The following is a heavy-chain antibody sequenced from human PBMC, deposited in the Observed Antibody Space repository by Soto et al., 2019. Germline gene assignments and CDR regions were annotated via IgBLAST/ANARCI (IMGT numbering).Heavy chain of an antibody. J-gene: IGHJ6*02. CDR3: ARSATIASNFGVVSARYYYYGMDV. Sequence: TLSLTCAISGDSVSSNSAAWNWIRQSPSRGLEWLGRTYYRSKWYNDYAVSVKSRITINPDTSKNQFSLQLNSVTPEDTAVYYCARSATIASNFGVVSARYYYYGMDVWGQGTTVTVSS. CDR1: GDSVSSNSAA. CDR2: TYYRSKWYN. D-gene: IGHD3-3*01. V-gene: IGHV6-1*01.